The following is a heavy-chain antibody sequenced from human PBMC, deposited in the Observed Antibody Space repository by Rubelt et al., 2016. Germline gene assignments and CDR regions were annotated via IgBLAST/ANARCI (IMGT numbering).Heavy chain of an antibody. J-gene: IGHJ4*02. V-gene: IGHV4-39*02. Sequence: QLQLQESGPGLVKPSETLSLTCTVSGGAISSGFYYWAWIRQPPGKGLEWIGSVPYSGSSHYDPALKSRVTISLDTSKNQFSLNLGSVTAADTAVYYCARDLDTRGWYWDYWGQGTLVTVSS. CDR2: VPYSGSS. CDR3: ARDLDTRGWYWDY. CDR1: GGAISSGFYY. D-gene: IGHD6-19*01.